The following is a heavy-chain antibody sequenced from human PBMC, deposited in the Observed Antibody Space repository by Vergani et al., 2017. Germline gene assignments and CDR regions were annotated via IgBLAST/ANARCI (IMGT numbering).Heavy chain of an antibody. CDR1: GFTVSSNY. J-gene: IGHJ5*02. D-gene: IGHD6-13*01. CDR3: ARDGDSSSWIAFDP. V-gene: IGHV3-66*01. CDR2: IYSGGST. Sequence: EVQLVESGGGLVQPGGSLRLSCAASGFTVSSNYMSWVRQAPGKGLEWVSVIYSGGSTYYADSVKGRFTISRDNSKNTLYLQMNSLRAEDTAVYYCARDGDSSSWIAFDPWGQGTLVTVSS.